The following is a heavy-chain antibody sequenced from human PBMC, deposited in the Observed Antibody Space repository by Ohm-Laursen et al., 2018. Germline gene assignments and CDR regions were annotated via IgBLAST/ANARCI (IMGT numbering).Heavy chain of an antibody. CDR2: ISGSGGST. D-gene: IGHD3-10*01. J-gene: IGHJ3*02. V-gene: IGHV3-23*01. CDR1: GFTFSSYA. Sequence: SLRLSCAASGFTFSSYAMNWVRQAPGKGLEWVSAISGSGGSTYYADSVKGRFTISRDNSKNTLYLQMNSLRAEDTAVYYCASQGTSLDDAFDIWGQGTMVTVSS. CDR3: ASQGTSLDDAFDI.